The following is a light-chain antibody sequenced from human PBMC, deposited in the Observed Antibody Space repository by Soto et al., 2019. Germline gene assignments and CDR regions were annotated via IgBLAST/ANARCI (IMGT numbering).Light chain of an antibody. CDR3: QQYNTWPRT. V-gene: IGKV3-15*01. CDR2: GAS. CDR1: QPISRN. J-gene: IGKJ1*01. Sequence: EIVMTQSPATLSVSPGQGATLSCRASQPISRNLAWYQQKPGQAPRLLIYGASTRATDIPGRFSGGGSGTEFTLTISSXQSEDFAIYVCQQYNTWPRTFGQGTKVDTK.